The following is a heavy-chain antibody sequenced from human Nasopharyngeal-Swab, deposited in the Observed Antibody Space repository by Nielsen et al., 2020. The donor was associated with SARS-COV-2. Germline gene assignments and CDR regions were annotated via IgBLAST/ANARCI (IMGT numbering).Heavy chain of an antibody. J-gene: IGHJ4*02. CDR3: ASLEGITVAGTLIDY. CDR2: IYYSGST. V-gene: IGHV4-39*01. CDR1: GGSISGSSYY. D-gene: IGHD6-19*01. Sequence: SETLSLTCTVSGGSISGSSYYWGWIRQPPGKGLEWIGSIYYSGSTYYNPSLKSRVTISVDTSKNQFSLKLSSVTAADTAVYYCASLEGITVAGTLIDYWGQGTLVTVSS.